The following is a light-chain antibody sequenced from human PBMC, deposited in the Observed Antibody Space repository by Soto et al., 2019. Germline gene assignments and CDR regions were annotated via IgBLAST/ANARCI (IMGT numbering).Light chain of an antibody. V-gene: IGKV3-20*01. CDR1: QSVSSSY. CDR3: QRYGSSPRT. CDR2: GAS. J-gene: IGKJ1*01. Sequence: PGERATLSCRASQSVSSSYLAWYQQKPGQAPRLLIYGASSRATGIPDRFSGSGSGTDFTLTISRLEPEDFAVYYCQRYGSSPRTFGQGTKVDIK.